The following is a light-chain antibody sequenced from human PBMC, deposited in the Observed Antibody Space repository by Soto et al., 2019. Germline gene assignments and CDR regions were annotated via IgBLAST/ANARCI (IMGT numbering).Light chain of an antibody. Sequence: DIQMTQSRSSLSACVGDIFTISCGASQSIGKHLNWYQQKPGKAPKFLIYAASNLQSGVPSRFSGSGSGTDFTLTVNSLQPEDFATYYCQQGYTSAITFGQGTRLEIK. J-gene: IGKJ5*01. CDR3: QQGYTSAIT. CDR1: QSIGKH. CDR2: AAS. V-gene: IGKV1-39*01.